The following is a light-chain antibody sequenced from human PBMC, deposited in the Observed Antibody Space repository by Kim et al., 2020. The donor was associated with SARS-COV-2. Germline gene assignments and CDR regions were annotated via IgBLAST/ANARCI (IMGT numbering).Light chain of an antibody. CDR1: SCNIGNNY. CDR3: GTWDSSLSAGQV. Sequence: QKVTMSCSGSSCNIGNNYVSWYQQLPGTAPKLLIYDNNKRPSGIPDRFSGSKAGTSATLGITGLQTGDEADYYCGTWDSSLSAGQVFGGGTQLTVL. J-gene: IGLJ3*02. CDR2: DNN. V-gene: IGLV1-51*01.